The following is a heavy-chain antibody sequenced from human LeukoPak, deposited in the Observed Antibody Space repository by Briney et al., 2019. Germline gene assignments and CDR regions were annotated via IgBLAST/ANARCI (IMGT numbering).Heavy chain of an antibody. Sequence: VASVKVSCKASGGTFSSYAISWVRQAPGQGLEWMGGIIPIFGTANYAQKFQGRVTITTDESTSTAYMELSSLRSEDTAVYYCASGPHLEWLTPPRYYCYMDVWGKGTTVTVSS. CDR1: GGTFSSYA. D-gene: IGHD3-3*01. J-gene: IGHJ6*03. V-gene: IGHV1-69*05. CDR2: IIPIFGTA. CDR3: ASGPHLEWLTPPRYYCYMDV.